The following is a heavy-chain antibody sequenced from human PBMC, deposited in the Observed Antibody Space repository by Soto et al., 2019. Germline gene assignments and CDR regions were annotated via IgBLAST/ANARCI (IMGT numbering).Heavy chain of an antibody. CDR3: AKVSLGALTFTDYYYYGLDV. D-gene: IGHD1-26*01. Sequence: QSVGSLRLSCAASGFTFSTYAMNWVRQAPGKGLEWVSAISGGGGSTYYADSVKGRVTISRDNSKNTLYLQMNSLRAEDTAVYYCAKVSLGALTFTDYYYYGLDVWGQGTTVTVSS. CDR2: ISGGGGST. V-gene: IGHV3-23*01. J-gene: IGHJ6*02. CDR1: GFTFSTYA.